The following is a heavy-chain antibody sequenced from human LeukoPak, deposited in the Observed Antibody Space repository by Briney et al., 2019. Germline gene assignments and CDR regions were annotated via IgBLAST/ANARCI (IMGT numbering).Heavy chain of an antibody. Sequence: SETLSLTCAVSGGSISSSSYYWGWIRQPPGKGLEWIGSIYYSGSTYYNPSLKSRVTISVDTSKNQFSLKLSSVTAADTAVYYCARAQRYGLRYFDWFSYYMDVWGKGTTVTVSS. CDR3: ARAQRYGLRYFDWFSYYMDV. CDR1: GGSISSSSYY. V-gene: IGHV4-39*07. J-gene: IGHJ6*03. D-gene: IGHD3-9*01. CDR2: IYYSGST.